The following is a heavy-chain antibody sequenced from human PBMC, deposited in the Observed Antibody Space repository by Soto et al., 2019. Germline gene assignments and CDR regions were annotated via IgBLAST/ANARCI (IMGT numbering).Heavy chain of an antibody. CDR1: GFTFSSYW. V-gene: IGHV3-74*01. CDR2: INRYGSST. J-gene: IGHJ3*02. D-gene: IGHD3-22*01. CDR3: ARGGDSSYYDSSGYPAAFDI. Sequence: EVQLVESGGGLVQPGGSQRLSCEGSGFTFSSYWMHCVRQAPGKGLVWVSRINRYGSSTSYADSVKGRFTISRDNAKNTLYLQMNSLRAEDTAVYYCARGGDSSYYDSSGYPAAFDIWGQGTRVTVSS.